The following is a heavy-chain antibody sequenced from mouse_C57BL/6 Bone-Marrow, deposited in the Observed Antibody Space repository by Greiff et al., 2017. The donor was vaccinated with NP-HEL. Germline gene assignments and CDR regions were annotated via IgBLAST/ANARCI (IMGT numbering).Heavy chain of an antibody. CDR2: INPYNGGT. J-gene: IGHJ2*01. CDR3: ARDYYSNPCY. Sequence: VQLQQSGPVLVKPGASVKMSCKASGYTFTDYYMNWVKQSHGKSLEWIGVINPYNGGTSYNQKFKGKATLTVDKSSSTAYMELNSLTSEDSAVYYCARDYYSNPCYWGQGTTLTVSS. CDR1: GYTFTDYY. D-gene: IGHD2-5*01. V-gene: IGHV1-19*01.